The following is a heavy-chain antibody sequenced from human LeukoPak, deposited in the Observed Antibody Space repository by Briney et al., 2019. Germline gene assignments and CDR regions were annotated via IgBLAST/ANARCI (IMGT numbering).Heavy chain of an antibody. Sequence: SVTVSCTASGGTFSSYAISWVRQAPGQGLEWMGGIIPIFGTANYAQKFQGRVTITADESTSTAYMELSSLRSEDTAVYYCARDLPPAAARWFDPWGQGTLVTVSS. CDR2: IIPIFGTA. J-gene: IGHJ5*02. CDR1: GGTFSSYA. V-gene: IGHV1-69*13. D-gene: IGHD6-13*01. CDR3: ARDLPPAAARWFDP.